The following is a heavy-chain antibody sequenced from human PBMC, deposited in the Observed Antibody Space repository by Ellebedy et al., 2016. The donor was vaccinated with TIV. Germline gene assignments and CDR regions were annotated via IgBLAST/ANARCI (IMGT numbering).Heavy chain of an antibody. J-gene: IGHJ5*02. CDR2: VYYSGRT. D-gene: IGHD3-16*02. CDR3: ARRILGHRYLNHNWFDP. CDR1: GASISDTTYY. Sequence: MPSETLSLTCTVSGASISDTTYYWGWLRQPPGKGLEWIGNVYYSGRTYSNPSLKSRVTISVDTSKNQFSLRLSSVTAADTAVYYCARRILGHRYLNHNWFDPWGQGTLVTVSS. V-gene: IGHV4-39*01.